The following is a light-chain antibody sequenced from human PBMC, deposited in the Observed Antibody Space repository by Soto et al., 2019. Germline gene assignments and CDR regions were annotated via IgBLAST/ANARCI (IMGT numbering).Light chain of an antibody. CDR2: EVN. Sequence: QSALTQPPSASGSPGPSGAISCTGTSSDVGVYNYVSWYQQHPGKDPKLMIYEVNKRPSGVPDRFAGSKSGNTASLTVSGLQAEAEADSYCSSYAGSSNVFGTGTKLTVL. J-gene: IGLJ1*01. CDR3: SSYAGSSNV. CDR1: SSDVGVYNY. V-gene: IGLV2-8*01.